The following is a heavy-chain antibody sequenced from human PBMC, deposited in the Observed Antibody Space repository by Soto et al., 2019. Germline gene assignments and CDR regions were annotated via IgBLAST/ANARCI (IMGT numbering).Heavy chain of an antibody. D-gene: IGHD3-22*01. CDR3: ARHQFDYYYSSAPTTYDY. Sequence: PGESLKISCKGSGYSFTSYWISWVRQMPGKGLEWMGRIDPSDSYTNYSPSFQGHVTISGDKGISTAYLQWSSLKASDTAMYYCARHQFDYYYSSAPTTYDYWGQGTLVTVSS. V-gene: IGHV5-10-1*01. J-gene: IGHJ4*02. CDR1: GYSFTSYW. CDR2: IDPSDSYT.